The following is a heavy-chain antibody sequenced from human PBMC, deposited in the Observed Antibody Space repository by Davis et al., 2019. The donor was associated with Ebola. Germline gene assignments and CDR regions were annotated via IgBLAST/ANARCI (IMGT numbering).Heavy chain of an antibody. CDR3: ARAPGRRGGAFDI. CDR1: GFTFSSYA. Sequence: GESLKISCAASGFTFSSYAMSWVRQATGKGLEWVSAIGTADDTYYPGSVKGRFTISRENAKNSLYLQMNSLRAGDTAVYYCARAPGRRGGAFDIWGQGTMVTVSS. V-gene: IGHV3-13*01. J-gene: IGHJ3*02. CDR2: IGTADDT. D-gene: IGHD3-10*01.